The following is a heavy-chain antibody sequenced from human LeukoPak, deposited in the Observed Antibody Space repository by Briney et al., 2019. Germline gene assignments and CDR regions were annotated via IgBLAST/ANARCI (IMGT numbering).Heavy chain of an antibody. D-gene: IGHD2-21*02. CDR2: ISSSSSYI. V-gene: IGHV3-21*01. Sequence: GGSLRLSCAASGFTFSSYSMNWVRQAPGKGLEWVSSISSSSSYIYYADSVKGRFTISRDNAKNSLYLQMNSLRAEDTAVYYCARTYCGGDCKFLYGMDARGQGTTVTVS. CDR3: ARTYCGGDCKFLYGMDA. CDR1: GFTFSSYS. J-gene: IGHJ6*02.